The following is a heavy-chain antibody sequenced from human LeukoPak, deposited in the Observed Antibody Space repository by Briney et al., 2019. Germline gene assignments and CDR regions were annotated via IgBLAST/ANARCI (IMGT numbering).Heavy chain of an antibody. CDR1: GGTFNSYA. CDR3: ARDYTGNYGWFDP. V-gene: IGHV1-69*05. D-gene: IGHD1-26*01. J-gene: IGHJ5*02. CDR2: IIPIFGTT. Sequence: GASVKVSCKASGGTFNSYAISWVRQAPGQGLEWMGGIIPIFGTTNYAQKFQGRVTMTRDMSTSTVYMELSSLRSEDTAVYYCARDYTGNYGWFDPWGQGTLVTVSS.